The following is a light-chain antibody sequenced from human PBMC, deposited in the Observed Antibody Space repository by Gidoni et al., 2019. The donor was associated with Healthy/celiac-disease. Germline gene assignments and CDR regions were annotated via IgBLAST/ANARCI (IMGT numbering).Light chain of an antibody. Sequence: AIPMTQSPSSLSASVGDRVTITCRASQDIRNDLGWYQQKPGKAPKVLISAATSLQGAVPSRFSVSGSGTEFSLTISSLQPEDFATYYCLQDNNYPRTFGQGTKVEIK. CDR3: LQDNNYPRT. J-gene: IGKJ1*01. V-gene: IGKV1-6*01. CDR2: AAT. CDR1: QDIRND.